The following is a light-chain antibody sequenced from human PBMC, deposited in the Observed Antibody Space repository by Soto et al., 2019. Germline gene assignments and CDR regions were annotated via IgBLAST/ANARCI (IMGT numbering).Light chain of an antibody. CDR2: AAS. Sequence: AIKMTQSPSSLSASVGERVTITCRASQGIRNDLGWYQQKPGKAPKLLIYAASSLQSGVPSRFSGSGSGTDFTLTISSLQTEDFATYYCLQDYNYPCTFGQGTKVEIK. CDR1: QGIRND. CDR3: LQDYNYPCT. V-gene: IGKV1-6*01. J-gene: IGKJ1*01.